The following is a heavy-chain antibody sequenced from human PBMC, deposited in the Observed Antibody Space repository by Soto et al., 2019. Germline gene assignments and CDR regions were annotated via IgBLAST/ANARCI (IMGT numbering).Heavy chain of an antibody. D-gene: IGHD6-13*01. J-gene: IGHJ4*02. V-gene: IGHV3-48*01. Sequence: GGSLRLSCAASGFTFSTYIMNWVRQAPGKGLEWVSSISSSSTSIHYADSVKGRFTISSDNAKNSLYLQMNSLRAEDTAVYYCARDGQVRYSSSFDYWGQGTLVTVSS. CDR1: GFTFSTYI. CDR3: ARDGQVRYSSSFDY. CDR2: ISSSSTSI.